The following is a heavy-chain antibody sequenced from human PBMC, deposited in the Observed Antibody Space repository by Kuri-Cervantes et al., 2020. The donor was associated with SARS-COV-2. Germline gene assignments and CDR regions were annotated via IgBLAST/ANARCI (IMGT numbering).Heavy chain of an antibody. V-gene: IGHV4-61*01. CDR3: ASSLGGSLPGAHYFDY. CDR2: IHYSGST. Sequence: SETLSLTCTVSGGSVSSGSYYWSWIRQPPGKGLEWIGYIHYSGSTNYNPSLKSRVTISVDTSRNQFSLRLSSVTAADTAVYYCASSLGGSLPGAHYFDYWGQGTLVTVSS. J-gene: IGHJ4*02. CDR1: GGSVSSGSYY. D-gene: IGHD3-16*01.